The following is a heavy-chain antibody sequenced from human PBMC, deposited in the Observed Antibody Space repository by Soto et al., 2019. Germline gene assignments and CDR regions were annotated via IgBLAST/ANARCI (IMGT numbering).Heavy chain of an antibody. J-gene: IGHJ4*02. CDR1: GFTFSSYW. D-gene: IGHD2-2*01. CDR3: ARDPYCSSTSCYDY. V-gene: IGHV3-7*01. Sequence: GGSLRLSCAASGFTFSSYWMSWVRQAPGKGLEWVANIKQDGSEKYYVDSVKGRFTISRDNAKNSLYLQMNSLRAEDTAVYYCARDPYCSSTSCYDYWGQGTLVTVSS. CDR2: IKQDGSEK.